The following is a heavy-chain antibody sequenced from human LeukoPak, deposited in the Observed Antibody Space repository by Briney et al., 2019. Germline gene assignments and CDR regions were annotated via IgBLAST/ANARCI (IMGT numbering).Heavy chain of an antibody. D-gene: IGHD3-22*01. Sequence: PSETLSLTCTVSGGSISSYYWSWIRQPPGKGLEGIGYIYYSGSTNYNPSLKSRVTISVDTSKNQFSLKLSSVTAADTAVYYCATYYYDSSGFFDYWGQGTLVTVSS. J-gene: IGHJ4*02. CDR1: GGSISSYY. CDR3: ATYYYDSSGFFDY. CDR2: IYYSGST. V-gene: IGHV4-59*01.